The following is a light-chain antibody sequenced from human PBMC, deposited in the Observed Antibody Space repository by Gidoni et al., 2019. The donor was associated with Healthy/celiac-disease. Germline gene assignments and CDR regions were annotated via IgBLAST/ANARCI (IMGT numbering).Light chain of an antibody. J-gene: IGKJ1*01. Sequence: EIVMTPSLATLSVSPGERATLSCRASQSVSSNLAWYQQKPGQAPRPLIYGASTRATGIPARFSGSGSGTEFTLTISSLQSEDFAVYYCQQYNNWPRRTFXXXTKVEIK. CDR1: QSVSSN. CDR2: GAS. V-gene: IGKV3-15*01. CDR3: QQYNNWPRRT.